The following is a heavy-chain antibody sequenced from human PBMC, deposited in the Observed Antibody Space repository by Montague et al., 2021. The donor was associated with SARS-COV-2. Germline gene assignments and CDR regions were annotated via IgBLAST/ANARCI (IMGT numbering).Heavy chain of an antibody. V-gene: IGHV3-23*01. J-gene: IGHJ4*02. CDR1: GFTFSSYA. Sequence: SLRLSCAASGFTFSSYAMSWVRQAPGKGLERVSGIVNNGRKSFYADSVKGRFVISRDNSDKMVYLQLNSLRAEDTAIYYCAKETAAIGNPLFDSWGQGTLITVPS. D-gene: IGHD4-23*01. CDR3: AKETAAIGNPLFDS. CDR2: IVNNGRKS.